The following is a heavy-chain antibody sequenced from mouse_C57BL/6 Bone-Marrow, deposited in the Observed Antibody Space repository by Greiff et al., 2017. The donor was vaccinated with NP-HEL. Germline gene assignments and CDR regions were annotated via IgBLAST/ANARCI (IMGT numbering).Heavy chain of an antibody. CDR2: ICSGSGTI. CDR1: GFTFSDYG. D-gene: IGHD4-1*01. J-gene: IGHJ4*01. CDR3: ARLGKRDAMDY. V-gene: IGHV5-17*01. Sequence: EVKLLESGGGLVKPGGSLKLSCAASGFTFSDYGMHWVRQAPEKGLEWVAYICSGSGTIYYADKVKGRFTISRDNAKNTLFLQMTSLRSEDTAMYYCARLGKRDAMDYWGQGTSVTVSS.